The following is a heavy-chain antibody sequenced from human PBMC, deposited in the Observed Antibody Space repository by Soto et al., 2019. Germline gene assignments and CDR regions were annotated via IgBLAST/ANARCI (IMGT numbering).Heavy chain of an antibody. D-gene: IGHD3-10*01. V-gene: IGHV3-15*07. CDR1: GFNFNDAW. Sequence: EGQLVESGGGLVKPGGSLRLSCAASGFNFNDAWMNWVRQAPGKGPEWVGRIKSTPDGGTADYAAPVKGRFTISRDDSKNTVYLQMNSLKIEDTAVFYCTTDPNRSRGGYWGQGTLVTVSS. CDR3: TTDPNRSRGGY. CDR2: IKSTPDGGTA. J-gene: IGHJ4*02.